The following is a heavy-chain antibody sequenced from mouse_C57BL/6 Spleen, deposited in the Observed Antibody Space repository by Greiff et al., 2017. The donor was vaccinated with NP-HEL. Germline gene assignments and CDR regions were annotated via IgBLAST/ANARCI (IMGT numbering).Heavy chain of an antibody. J-gene: IGHJ4*01. Sequence: EVKLVESEGGLVQPGSSMKLSCTASGFTFSDYYMAWVRQVPEKGLEWVANINYDGSSTYYLDSLKSRFIISRDNAKNILYLQMSSLKSEDTATYYCARDNGYDRMDYWGQGTSVTVSS. CDR3: ARDNGYDRMDY. D-gene: IGHD2-2*01. CDR1: GFTFSDYY. V-gene: IGHV5-16*01. CDR2: INYDGSST.